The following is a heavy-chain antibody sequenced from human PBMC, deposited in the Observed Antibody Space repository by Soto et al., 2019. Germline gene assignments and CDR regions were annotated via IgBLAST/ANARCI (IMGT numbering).Heavy chain of an antibody. CDR3: AILNTIGWYFED. J-gene: IGHJ4*02. CDR1: GRSFSNPYYY. D-gene: IGHD6-19*01. Sequence: QVQLQQWGAGLLKPSETLSLTCAVYGRSFSNPYYYWTWIRQPPGKGLEWIGEVDHSGGTNYTSSLESRVTISLDPSKNHFSLRLTSVTATDTAVYYCAILNTIGWYFEDWGQGTLVTVSS. V-gene: IGHV4-34*01. CDR2: VDHSGGT.